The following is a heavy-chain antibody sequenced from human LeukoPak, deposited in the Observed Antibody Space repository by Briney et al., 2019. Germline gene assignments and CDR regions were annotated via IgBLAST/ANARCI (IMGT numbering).Heavy chain of an antibody. CDR1: GFTFSSYS. J-gene: IGHJ4*02. V-gene: IGHV3-21*01. Sequence: GGSLRLSCAASGFTFSSYSMNWVRQAPGKGPEWVSAISSSSSYIHYADSVKGRFTISRDNAKNSLYLQMNSLRDEDTAVYYCAKDRALSYWGQGTLVTVSA. CDR2: ISSSSSYI. D-gene: IGHD3-10*01. CDR3: AKDRALSY.